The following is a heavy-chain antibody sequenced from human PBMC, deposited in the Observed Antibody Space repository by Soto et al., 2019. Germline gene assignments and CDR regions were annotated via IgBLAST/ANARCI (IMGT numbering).Heavy chain of an antibody. CDR3: ARLNYDSSGYYYYYYYYGMDV. Sequence: ASVKVSCKTSGYTFTSYGISWVRQAPGQGLEWMGWISTYKGNTNYAQKFQGRVTMTRNTSISTAYMELSSLRSEDTAVYYCARLNYDSSGYYYYYYYYGMDVWGQGTTVTVSS. D-gene: IGHD3-22*01. J-gene: IGHJ6*02. V-gene: IGHV1-18*01. CDR2: ISTYKGNT. CDR1: GYTFTSYG.